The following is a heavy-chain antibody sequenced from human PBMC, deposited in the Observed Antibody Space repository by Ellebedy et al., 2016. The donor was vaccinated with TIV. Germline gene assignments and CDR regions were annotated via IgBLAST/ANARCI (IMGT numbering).Heavy chain of an antibody. CDR2: ISYDGSNK. Sequence: PGGSLRLSCAASGFTFSSYAMHWVRQAPGKGLEWVAVISYDGSNKYYADSVKGRFTISRDNSKNTLYLQMNSLRAEDTAVYYCARDRGYSSGWYWDYWGQGTLVTVSS. CDR3: ARDRGYSSGWYWDY. V-gene: IGHV3-30-3*01. CDR1: GFTFSSYA. D-gene: IGHD6-19*01. J-gene: IGHJ4*02.